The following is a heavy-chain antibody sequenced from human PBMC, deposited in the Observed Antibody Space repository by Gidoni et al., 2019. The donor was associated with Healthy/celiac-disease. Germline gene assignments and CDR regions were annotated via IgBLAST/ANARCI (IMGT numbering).Heavy chain of an antibody. V-gene: IGHV5-10-1*03. CDR1: GYSFTSYW. D-gene: IGHD3-10*01. CDR3: AREDGEDYYYYYMDV. CDR2: IDPSDSYT. Sequence: VQLVQSGAEVKKPGESLRISCKGSGYSFTSYWISWVRQMPGKGLEWMGRIDPSDSYTNYSPSFQGHVTISADKSISTAYLQWSSLKASDTAMYYCAREDGEDYYYYYMDVWGKGTTVTVSS. J-gene: IGHJ6*03.